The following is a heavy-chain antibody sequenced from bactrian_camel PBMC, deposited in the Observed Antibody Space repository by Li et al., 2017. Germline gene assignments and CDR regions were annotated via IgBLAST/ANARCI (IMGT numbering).Heavy chain of an antibody. Sequence: HVQLVESGGGMVQPGGSLRLACATSGFTFTSYTLAWVRQAPGKGLEWVCSIAIDGSAALYTDSVQGRFTISRDNTLNTVELQMDRLKSEDTALYYCATPLVSNSDYVIGYWGQGTQVTVS. V-gene: IGHV3S6*01. CDR3: ATPLVSNSDYVIGY. D-gene: IGHD4*01. CDR1: GFTFTSYT. J-gene: IGHJ4*01. CDR2: IAIDGSAA.